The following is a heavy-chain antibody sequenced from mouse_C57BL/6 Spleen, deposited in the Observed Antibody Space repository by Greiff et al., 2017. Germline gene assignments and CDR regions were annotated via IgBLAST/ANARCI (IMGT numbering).Heavy chain of an antibody. D-gene: IGHD1-1*01. J-gene: IGHJ4*01. CDR1: GYTFTSYW. CDR2: IYPGSGSP. V-gene: IGHV1-55*01. Sequence: QVQLQQPGAELVKPGASVKMSCKASGYTFTSYWITWVKQRPGQGLEWIGDIYPGSGSPNYNEKFKSKATLTLDPSSSTAYMQLSSLTSEDSAVYYCAKESVWGLYGSSYCYAVDYWGQGTSVTVSS. CDR3: AKESVWGLYGSSYCYAVDY.